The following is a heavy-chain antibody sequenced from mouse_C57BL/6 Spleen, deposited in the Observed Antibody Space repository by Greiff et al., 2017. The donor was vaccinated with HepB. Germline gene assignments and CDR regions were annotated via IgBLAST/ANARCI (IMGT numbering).Heavy chain of an antibody. CDR2: INYDGSST. J-gene: IGHJ2*01. CDR1: GFPFSDYY. CDR3: ARGGYNFDY. D-gene: IGHD2-2*01. V-gene: IGHV5-16*01. Sequence: EVKLVESEGGLVQPGSSMKLSCTASGFPFSDYYMAWVRQVPEKGLEWVANINYDGSSTYYLDSLKSRFIISRDNAKNILYLQMSSLKSEDTATYYCARGGYNFDYWGQGTTLTVSS.